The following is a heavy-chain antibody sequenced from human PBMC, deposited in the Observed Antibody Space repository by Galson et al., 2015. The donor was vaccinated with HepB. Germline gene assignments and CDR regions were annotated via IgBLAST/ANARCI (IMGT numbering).Heavy chain of an antibody. CDR2: FDPEDGET. V-gene: IGHV1-24*01. CDR3: ATGYSSSWYRFDY. J-gene: IGHJ4*02. D-gene: IGHD6-13*01. CDR1: GYTLTELS. Sequence: SVKVSCKVSGYTLTELSMHWVRQAPGKGLEWMGGFDPEDGETIYAQKFQGRVTMTEDTSTDTAYMELSSLRSEDTAVYYCATGYSSSWYRFDYWGQGTLVTVSS.